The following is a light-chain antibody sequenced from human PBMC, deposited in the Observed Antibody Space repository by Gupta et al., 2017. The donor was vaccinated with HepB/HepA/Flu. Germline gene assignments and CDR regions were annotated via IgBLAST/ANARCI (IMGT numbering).Light chain of an antibody. Sequence: SVPTQPPTASGTPGQTVTIACSGSGSNIENNNVYWYQQFPGTAPKPRIYRNNLRPSGVPDRFSGSKSGTSDSLAISGLRSEDEADYYCATWDDSLTGPVFGGGTKLTVL. CDR2: RNN. V-gene: IGLV1-47*01. J-gene: IGLJ2*01. CDR3: ATWDDSLTGPV. CDR1: GSNIENNN.